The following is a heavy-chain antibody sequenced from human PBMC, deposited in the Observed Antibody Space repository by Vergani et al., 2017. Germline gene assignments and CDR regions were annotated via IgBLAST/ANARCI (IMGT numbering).Heavy chain of an antibody. V-gene: IGHV4-59*01. J-gene: IGHJ5*02. CDR1: GGPISSYY. Sequence: QVQLQESGPGLVKPSETLSLTCTVSGGPISSYYWSWIRQPPGKGLEWIGYIYYSGSTNYNPSLKSRVTISVDTSKNQFSLKLSSVTAADTAVYYCARESNYYGSGSSNWFDPWGQGTLVTVSS. D-gene: IGHD3-10*01. CDR2: IYYSGST. CDR3: ARESNYYGSGSSNWFDP.